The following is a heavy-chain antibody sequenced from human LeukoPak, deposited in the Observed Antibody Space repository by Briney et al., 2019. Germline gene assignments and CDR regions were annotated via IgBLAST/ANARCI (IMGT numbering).Heavy chain of an antibody. J-gene: IGHJ4*02. Sequence: SETLSLTCTVSGGSISSYYWSWIRQPPGKGLEWIGYIYYSGNSNYNPSLKSRVTISADTSKNEFSLKLSSVTAADTAIYYCATRSTGVAATFDSWSQGALVTVSS. V-gene: IGHV4-59*01. CDR3: ATRSTGVAATFDS. CDR1: GGSISSYY. D-gene: IGHD2-15*01. CDR2: IYYSGNS.